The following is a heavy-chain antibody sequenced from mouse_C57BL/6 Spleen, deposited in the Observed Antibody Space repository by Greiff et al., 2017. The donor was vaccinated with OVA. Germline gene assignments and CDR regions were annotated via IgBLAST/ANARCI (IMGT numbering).Heavy chain of an antibody. CDR2: IYPGSGNT. J-gene: IGHJ2*01. Sequence: VQLQQSGAELVRPGASVKLSCKASGYTFTDYYINWVKQRPGQGLEWIARIYPGSGNTYYNEKFKGKATLTAEKSSSTAYMQLSSLTSEDSAVYFCAAELGPYFDYWGQGTTLTVSS. CDR3: AAELGPYFDY. CDR1: GYTFTDYY. V-gene: IGHV1-76*01. D-gene: IGHD4-1*01.